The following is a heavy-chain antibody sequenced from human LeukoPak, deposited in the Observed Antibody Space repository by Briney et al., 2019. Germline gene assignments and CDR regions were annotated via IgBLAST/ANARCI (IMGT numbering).Heavy chain of an antibody. V-gene: IGHV4-59*08. CDR3: ARHRSPLESFHH. D-gene: IGHD3-3*01. Sequence: SETLSLTCTVSDGSITNYDWSWVRQPPGKGLEFIGHVHYSGATNYNPSLKSRVTMSVDTSKDQFSLKLSSVNAADTAMYYCARHRSPLESFHHWGQGTLVTVSS. CDR1: DGSITNYD. CDR2: VHYSGAT. J-gene: IGHJ1*01.